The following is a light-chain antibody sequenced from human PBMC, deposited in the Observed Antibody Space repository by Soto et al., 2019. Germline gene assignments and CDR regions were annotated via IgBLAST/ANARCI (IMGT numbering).Light chain of an antibody. CDR2: YDD. CDR1: SSNIGNNA. Sequence: QSVLTQPPSVSEAPRQRVTISCSGSSSNIGNNAVNWYQQLPGKAPKLLIYYDDLLPSGVSDRFSGSKSGTSASLAIRGLQSEDAADYYCAAWDDSLNGVVFGGGTQLTVL. CDR3: AAWDDSLNGVV. J-gene: IGLJ2*01. V-gene: IGLV1-36*01.